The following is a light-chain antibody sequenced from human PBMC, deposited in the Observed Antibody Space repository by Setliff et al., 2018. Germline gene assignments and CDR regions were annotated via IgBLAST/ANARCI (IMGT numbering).Light chain of an antibody. CDR2: RNN. J-gene: IGLJ3*02. V-gene: IGLV1-47*01. Sequence: QSVLTQPPSASGTPGQRVTISCSGSSSNIGSNYVYWYQQLPGTPPKLLIYRNNQRPSGVPDRFSGSKSGTSASLAISGLRSEDEADYYCAAWDDSLSGWVFGGGTRGPS. CDR3: AAWDDSLSGWV. CDR1: SSNIGSNY.